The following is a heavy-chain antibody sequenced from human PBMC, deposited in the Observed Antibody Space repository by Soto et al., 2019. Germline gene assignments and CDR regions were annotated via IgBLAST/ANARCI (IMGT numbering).Heavy chain of an antibody. Sequence: SGPTLVNPTQTLTLTCTFSGFSLSTSGICVTWIPQPPGKALEWRARIDWDDEKYYSTSLKTRLTISKDTSKNQVVLTMTNMEPVDTATYYCARSKLDMITFGGVVVTHFDYWGEGNLVTVS. D-gene: IGHD3-16*02. CDR2: IDWDDEK. J-gene: IGHJ4*02. CDR1: GFSLSTSGIC. CDR3: ARSKLDMITFGGVVVTHFDY. V-gene: IGHV2-70*11.